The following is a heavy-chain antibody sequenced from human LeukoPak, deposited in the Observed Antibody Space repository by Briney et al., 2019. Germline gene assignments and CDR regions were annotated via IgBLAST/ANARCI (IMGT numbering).Heavy chain of an antibody. CDR3: ARGGPYYDSSGYYDY. Sequence: ASVKVSCKASGYTFTGYYMHWVRQAPGQGLEWLGGIKSHSGDTNYAQKLQGRVTMTTDTSTSTAYMELRSLRSDDTAVYYCARGGPYYDSSGYYDYWGQGTLVTVSS. CDR1: GYTFTGYY. CDR2: IKSHSGDT. J-gene: IGHJ4*02. D-gene: IGHD3-22*01. V-gene: IGHV1-18*04.